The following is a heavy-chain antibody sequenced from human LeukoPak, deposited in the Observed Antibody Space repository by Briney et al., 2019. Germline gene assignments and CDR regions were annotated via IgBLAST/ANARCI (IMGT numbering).Heavy chain of an antibody. V-gene: IGHV3-15*01. CDR1: GFTFSNAW. CDR3: TTRKRWLQLDY. D-gene: IGHD5-24*01. CDR2: IKSKTDGGTT. J-gene: IGHJ4*02. Sequence: PGGSQRLSCAASGFTFSNAWMSWVRQAPGKGLEWVGRIKSKTDGGTTDYAAPVKGRFTISRDDSKNTLYLQMNSLKTEDTAVYYCTTRKRWLQLDYWGQGTLVTVSS.